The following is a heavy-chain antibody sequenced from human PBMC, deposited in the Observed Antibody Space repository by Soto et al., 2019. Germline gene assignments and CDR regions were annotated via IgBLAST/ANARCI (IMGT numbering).Heavy chain of an antibody. V-gene: IGHV4-39*01. D-gene: IGHD3-10*01. Sequence: SETLSLTCTVSCGSISSSTYYWGWIRQPPGKGLEWIGSIYYSGSTYYNPSLKSRVTISVDTSQNQFSLKLNSVTAADTAVFYCARHTDYYGTGSYSYYAFDIWVQGTMVT. CDR1: CGSISSSTYY. CDR2: IYYSGST. CDR3: ARHTDYYGTGSYSYYAFDI. J-gene: IGHJ3*02.